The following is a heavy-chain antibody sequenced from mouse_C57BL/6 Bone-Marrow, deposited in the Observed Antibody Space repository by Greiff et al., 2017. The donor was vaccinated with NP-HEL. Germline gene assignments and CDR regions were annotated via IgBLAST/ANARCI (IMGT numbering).Heavy chain of an antibody. CDR1: GYTFTSYD. CDR3: ARSGYYGSLWYFDV. J-gene: IGHJ1*03. D-gene: IGHD1-1*01. V-gene: IGHV1-85*01. Sequence: QVQLKESGPELVKPGASVKLSCKASGYTFTSYDINWVKQRPGQGLEWIGWIYPRDGSTKYNEKFKGKATLTVDTSSSTAYMELHSLTSEDSAVYFCARSGYYGSLWYFDVWGTGTTVTVSS. CDR2: IYPRDGST.